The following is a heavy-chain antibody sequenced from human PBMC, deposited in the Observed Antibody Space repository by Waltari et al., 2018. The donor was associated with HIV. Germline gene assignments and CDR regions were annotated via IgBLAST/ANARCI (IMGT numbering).Heavy chain of an antibody. CDR3: AKDQRGGYGKLDY. CDR2: ISGSGGST. J-gene: IGHJ4*02. CDR1: GFTFSRYA. D-gene: IGHD5-12*01. V-gene: IGHV3-23*01. Sequence: EVQLLESGGGLVQPGGSLRLSCAASGFTFSRYAMSWVRQAPGKGLEWVSAISGSGGSTYYADSVKGRFTISRDNSKNTLYLQMNSLRAEDTAVYYCAKDQRGGYGKLDYWGQGTLVTVSS.